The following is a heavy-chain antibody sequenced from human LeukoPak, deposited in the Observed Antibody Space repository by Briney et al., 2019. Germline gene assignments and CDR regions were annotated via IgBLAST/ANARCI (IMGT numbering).Heavy chain of an antibody. CDR1: GGSFSGYY. CDR2: INHSGSP. D-gene: IGHD6-13*01. V-gene: IGHV4-34*01. Sequence: PSETLSLTCAVYGGSFSGYYWSWIRQPPGKGLEWTGEINHSGSPNNNPSLKSRVTISVDTSKSQFSLKLSSVTAADTAVYYCARGVAAAISYWGQGTLVTVSS. CDR3: ARGVAAAISY. J-gene: IGHJ4*02.